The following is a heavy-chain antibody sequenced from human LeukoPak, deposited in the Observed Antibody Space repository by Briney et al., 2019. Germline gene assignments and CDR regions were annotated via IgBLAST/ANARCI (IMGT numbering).Heavy chain of an antibody. D-gene: IGHD2-2*01. Sequence: GESLKISCKGSGYTFTSYWIGWVRQMPGKGLESMAIIHPDGSDTRYSPSFQGQVTISADKSISTAFLQWSSLKASDTAMYYCARGYCSTTRCYYFVLWGQGTLVTVSS. J-gene: IGHJ4*02. CDR2: IHPDGSDT. CDR3: ARGYCSTTRCYYFVL. CDR1: GYTFTSYW. V-gene: IGHV5-51*01.